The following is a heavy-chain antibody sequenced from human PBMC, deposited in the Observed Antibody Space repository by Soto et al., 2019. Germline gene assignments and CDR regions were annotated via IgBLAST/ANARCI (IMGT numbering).Heavy chain of an antibody. D-gene: IGHD6-13*01. J-gene: IGHJ4*02. CDR3: AKDFSPYMAAAGTPGY. CDR1: GFTFSSYA. V-gene: IGHV3-23*01. CDR2: ISGSGGST. Sequence: GGSLRLACAASGFTFSSYAMSWVRQAPGKGLEWVSAISGSGGSTYYADSVKGRFTISRDNSKNTLYLQMNSLRAEDTAVYYCAKDFSPYMAAAGTPGYWGQGTQVTVSS.